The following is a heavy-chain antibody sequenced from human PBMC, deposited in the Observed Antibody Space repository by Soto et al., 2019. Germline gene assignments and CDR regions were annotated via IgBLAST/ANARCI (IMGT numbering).Heavy chain of an antibody. V-gene: IGHV4-59*01. D-gene: IGHD3-9*01. CDR2: IYYSGST. CDR1: GGSISSYY. Sequence: TLSLTCTVSGGSISSYYWSWIRQPPGKGLEWIGYIYYSGSTNYNPSLKSRVTISVDTSKNQFSLKLSSVTAADTAVYYCARAPHYDILTGYSSAFDYWGQGTLVTVSS. J-gene: IGHJ4*02. CDR3: ARAPHYDILTGYSSAFDY.